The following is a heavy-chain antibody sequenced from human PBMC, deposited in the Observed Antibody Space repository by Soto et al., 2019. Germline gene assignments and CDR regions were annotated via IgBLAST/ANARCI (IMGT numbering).Heavy chain of an antibody. J-gene: IGHJ4*02. V-gene: IGHV4-30-4*01. CDR3: ARANYYDSSGYYY. Sequence: PSETLSLTCTVSGGSISSGDYYWSWIRQPPGKGLEWIGYIYYSGSTYYNPSLKSRVTISVDTSKNQFSLKLSSVTAADKALYYCARANYYDSSGYYYWGQGTLVTVSS. D-gene: IGHD3-22*01. CDR2: IYYSGST. CDR1: GGSISSGDYY.